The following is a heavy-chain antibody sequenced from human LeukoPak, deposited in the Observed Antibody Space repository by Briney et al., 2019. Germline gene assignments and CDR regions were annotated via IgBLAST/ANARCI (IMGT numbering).Heavy chain of an antibody. D-gene: IGHD6-19*01. CDR3: ARGIAVAYFDY. J-gene: IGHJ4*02. Sequence: GGSLRLSCAASGFTFSSYSMNWVRQAPGKGREWVSSISSSSSNIYYADSVKGRFTISRDNAKNSLYLQMNSLRAEDTAVYYCARGIAVAYFDYWGQGTLVTVSS. V-gene: IGHV3-21*01. CDR2: ISSSSSNI. CDR1: GFTFSSYS.